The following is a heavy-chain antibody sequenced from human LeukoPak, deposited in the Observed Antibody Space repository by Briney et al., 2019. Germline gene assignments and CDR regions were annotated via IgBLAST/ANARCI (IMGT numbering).Heavy chain of an antibody. Sequence: TGGSLRLSCAASGFTFDDYGMSWVRQAPGKGLEWVPGINWNGGSTGYADSVKGRYTISRDNAKNSLYLQMNSLRAEDTALYHCARTVAGYSSGWYYFDYWGQGTLVTVSS. CDR1: GFTFDDYG. CDR3: ARTVAGYSSGWYYFDY. J-gene: IGHJ4*02. D-gene: IGHD6-19*01. CDR2: INWNGGST. V-gene: IGHV3-20*01.